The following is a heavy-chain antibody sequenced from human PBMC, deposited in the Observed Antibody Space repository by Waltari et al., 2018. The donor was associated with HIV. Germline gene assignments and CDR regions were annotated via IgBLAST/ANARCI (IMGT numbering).Heavy chain of an antibody. J-gene: IGHJ5*02. D-gene: IGHD2-15*01. V-gene: IGHV3-7*01. CDR3: ARGGYCSGGSCHSWFDP. CDR1: GFTFSSYW. Sequence: EVQLVESGGGLVQPGGSLRLSCAASGFTFSSYWMSWVRQAPGQGLEWVANIQQDGSEKYYVDSVKGRFTISRDNAKISLYLQMNSLRAEDTAVYYGARGGYCSGGSCHSWFDPWGQGTLVTVCS. CDR2: IQQDGSEK.